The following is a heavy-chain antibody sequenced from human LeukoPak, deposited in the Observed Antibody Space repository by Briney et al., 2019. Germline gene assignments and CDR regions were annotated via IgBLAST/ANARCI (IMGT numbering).Heavy chain of an antibody. D-gene: IGHD6-13*01. J-gene: IGHJ4*02. CDR2: TYYRSKWFI. V-gene: IGHV6-1*01. CDR1: GDSVSSNSAT. Sequence: SQTLSLTCAISGDSVSSNSATWNWIRQSPSRGLEWLGRTYYRSKWFIDYALSVKSRITINPDTSNNQFFLQLSSVTPEDSAVYYCARDSVAGNYFQYWGQGTLVTVSS. CDR3: ARDSVAGNYFQY.